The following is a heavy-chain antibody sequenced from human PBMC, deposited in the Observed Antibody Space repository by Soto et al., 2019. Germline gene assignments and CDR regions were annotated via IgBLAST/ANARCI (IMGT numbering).Heavy chain of an antibody. CDR1: GFTFSSYS. Sequence: RRLSCAASGFTFSSYSMNWVRQAPGKGLEWVSYISSSSSYIYYADSVKGRFTISRDNAKNSLYLQMNSLRAEDTAVYYCARDLGWELPDYYYGMDVWGQGTTVTVSS. CDR2: ISSSSSYI. CDR3: ARDLGWELPDYYYGMDV. D-gene: IGHD1-26*01. J-gene: IGHJ6*02. V-gene: IGHV3-21*01.